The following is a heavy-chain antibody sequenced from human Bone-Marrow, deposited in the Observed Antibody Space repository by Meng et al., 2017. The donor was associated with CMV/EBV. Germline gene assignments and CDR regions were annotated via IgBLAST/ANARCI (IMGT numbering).Heavy chain of an antibody. CDR2: IYYSGST. J-gene: IGHJ6*02. CDR1: GDSISRYY. V-gene: IGHV4-59*12. CDR3: ARVRGYCSSTSCYTWYYYYGMDV. D-gene: IGHD2-2*02. Sequence: SETLSLTCTVSGDSISRYYWSWIRQPPGKGLEWIGYIYYSGSTNLNPSLKSRVTISVDTSKNQFSLKLSSVTAADTAVYYCARVRGYCSSTSCYTWYYYYGMDVWGQGTTVTVSS.